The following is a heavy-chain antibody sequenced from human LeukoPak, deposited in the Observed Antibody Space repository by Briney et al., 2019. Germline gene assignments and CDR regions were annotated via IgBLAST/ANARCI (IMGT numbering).Heavy chain of an antibody. CDR1: GYTFTSYY. D-gene: IGHD1-26*01. CDR3: ARDYSGEWEQLTGWWFDP. Sequence: PGASVKVSCKASGYTFTSYYMHWVRQAPGQGLEWMGIINPSGDFRSYAQKFQGRVTVTRDMSTRTVYMELSDLEPGDTAVYYCARDYSGEWEQLTGWWFDPWGQGTLVIVSS. V-gene: IGHV1-46*01. CDR2: INPSGDFR. J-gene: IGHJ5*02.